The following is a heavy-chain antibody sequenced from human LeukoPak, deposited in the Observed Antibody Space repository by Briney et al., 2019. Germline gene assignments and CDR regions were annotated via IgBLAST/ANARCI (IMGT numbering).Heavy chain of an antibody. V-gene: IGHV1-18*01. CDR1: GYTFTSYG. CDR3: ARDFRDAYCGGDCYYYYGMDV. Sequence: ASVNVSCKASGYTFTSYGISWVRQAPGQGLEWMGWISAYNGNTNYAQKPQGRVTMTTDTSTSTAYMELRSLRSDDTAVYYCARDFRDAYCGGDCYYYYGMDVWGQGTTVTVSS. CDR2: ISAYNGNT. D-gene: IGHD2-21*02. J-gene: IGHJ6*02.